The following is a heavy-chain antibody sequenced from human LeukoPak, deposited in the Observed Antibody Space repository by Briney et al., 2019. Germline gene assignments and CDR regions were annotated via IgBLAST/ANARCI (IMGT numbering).Heavy chain of an antibody. Sequence: GESLKISCKGSGYTLTSYDINWVRQATGQGLEWMGWMNPNSGNTGYAQKFQGRVTITRNASISTAYMELSSLRSEDTAVYYCARGIMNRVATILNYYYYYMDVWGKGTTVTVSS. D-gene: IGHD5-12*01. CDR2: MNPNSGNT. CDR1: GYTLTSYD. V-gene: IGHV1-8*03. CDR3: ARGIMNRVATILNYYYYYMDV. J-gene: IGHJ6*03.